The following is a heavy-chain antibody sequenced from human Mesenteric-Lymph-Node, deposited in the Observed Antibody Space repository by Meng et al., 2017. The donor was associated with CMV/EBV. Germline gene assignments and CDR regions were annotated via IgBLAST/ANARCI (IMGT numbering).Heavy chain of an antibody. D-gene: IGHD1-1*01. CDR1: GYTFISYY. J-gene: IGHJ5*02. V-gene: IGHV1-46*01. CDR3: ARGYSVDWFDP. Sequence: SCNASGYTFISYYIHWVRQAPGQGLEWMGISNPSGGSTTYAQKFQGRVTMTSDTSTSIVSMELSSLRSEDTAVYYCARGYSVDWFDPWGQGTLVTVSS. CDR2: SNPSGGST.